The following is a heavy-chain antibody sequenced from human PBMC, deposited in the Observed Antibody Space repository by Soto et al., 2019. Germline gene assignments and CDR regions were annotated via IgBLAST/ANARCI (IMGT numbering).Heavy chain of an antibody. CDR1: GTSIRGYY. J-gene: IGHJ4*02. D-gene: IGHD3-10*01. Sequence: KPSETLSRPCSVAGTSIRGYYWTWIRQPPWKGLEWIGYIYYTGTTKYNPSLKSRVTISVDTSKNQFSLRLNSVTAADTAVYCFAREVSSFGSNHFDSWGQGALVTVSS. CDR3: AREVSSFGSNHFDS. CDR2: IYYTGTT. V-gene: IGHV4-59*01.